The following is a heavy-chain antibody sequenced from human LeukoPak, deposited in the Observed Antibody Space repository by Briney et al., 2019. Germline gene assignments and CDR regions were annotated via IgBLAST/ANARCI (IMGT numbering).Heavy chain of an antibody. D-gene: IGHD2-2*01. J-gene: IGHJ5*02. V-gene: IGHV1-69*01. CDR3: AREGYCSSTSCWFDP. Sequence: ASVKVSCKASGGTFSSYAISWVRQAPGQGLEWMGGIIPIFGTANYAQKFQGRVTITADESTSTAYMELSSLRSEDTAVYYCAREGYCSSTSCWFDPWGQGTLVTVSS. CDR1: GGTFSSYA. CDR2: IIPIFGTA.